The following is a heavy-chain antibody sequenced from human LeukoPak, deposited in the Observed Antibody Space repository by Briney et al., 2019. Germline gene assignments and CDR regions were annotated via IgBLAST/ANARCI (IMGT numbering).Heavy chain of an antibody. Sequence: GGSLRLSCAAAGFTVSNNYMSWVRQAPGKGLEWVSVIYSGGSTYYADSVKGRFTISRDNSKNTLYLQMNSLRAEDTAVYYCARDRVDYGDYYGMDVWGQGTTVTVSS. V-gene: IGHV3-66*01. D-gene: IGHD4-17*01. CDR2: IYSGGST. CDR3: ARDRVDYGDYYGMDV. J-gene: IGHJ6*02. CDR1: GFTVSNNY.